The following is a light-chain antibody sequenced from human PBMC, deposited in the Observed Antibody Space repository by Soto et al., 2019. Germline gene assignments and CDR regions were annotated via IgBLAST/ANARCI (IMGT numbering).Light chain of an antibody. CDR3: QQYGSSPLVT. J-gene: IGKJ5*01. V-gene: IGKV3-20*01. CDR2: GAS. Sequence: KKTPGTLSLPPGERATLSCRASLSVSSSYLAWYQQKPGQAPRLLIYGASSRATGIPDRFSGSGSGTDFTLTISRLEPEDFAVYYCQQYGSSPLVTFGQGTRLEVK. CDR1: LSVSSSY.